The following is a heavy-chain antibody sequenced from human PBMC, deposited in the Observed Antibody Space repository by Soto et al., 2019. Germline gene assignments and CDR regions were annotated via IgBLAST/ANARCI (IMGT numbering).Heavy chain of an antibody. J-gene: IGHJ4*02. CDR3: ARDGPYYDILTGYYTPGYYFDY. V-gene: IGHV4-61*01. Sequence: SETLSLTCTVSGGSVSSGSYYWSWIRQPPGKGLEWIGYIYYSGSTNYNPSLKSRVTISVDTSKNQFSLKLSSVTAADTAVYYCARDGPYYDILTGYYTPGYYFDYWGQGTLVTVS. CDR2: IYYSGST. D-gene: IGHD3-9*01. CDR1: GGSVSSGSYY.